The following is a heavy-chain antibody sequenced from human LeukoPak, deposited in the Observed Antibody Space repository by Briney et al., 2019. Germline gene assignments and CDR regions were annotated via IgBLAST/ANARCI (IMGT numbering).Heavy chain of an antibody. D-gene: IGHD2-15*01. V-gene: IGHV3-23*01. CDR2: ISGSGGST. Sequence: PGGSLRLACAASGFTFSSYAMSWVRQAPGKGRGWVSAISGSGGSTYYADSVKGRFTISRDNSKKTLYLQMNSLRAENTAVYDCAKDRVPYCSGGSCYFGYWGQGTLVTVSS. CDR3: AKDRVPYCSGGSCYFGY. CDR1: GFTFSSYA. J-gene: IGHJ4*02.